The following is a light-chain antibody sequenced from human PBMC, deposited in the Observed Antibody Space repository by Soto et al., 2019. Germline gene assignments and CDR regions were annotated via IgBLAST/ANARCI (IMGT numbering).Light chain of an antibody. CDR1: QSVLYSSNNKNF. V-gene: IGKV4-1*01. CDR3: QQYYITPPT. Sequence: DFVMTQSPDSLTVSLGERATINCKSSQSVLYSSNNKNFLAWFQQKPGQPPKLLIYWASTRESGVPDRFSGSGSGTDFTLTISSLQAEDVAIYYCQQYYITPPTFGQGTKVEIK. J-gene: IGKJ1*01. CDR2: WAS.